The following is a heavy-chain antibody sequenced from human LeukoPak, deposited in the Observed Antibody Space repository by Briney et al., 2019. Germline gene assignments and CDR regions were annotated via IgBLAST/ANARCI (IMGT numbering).Heavy chain of an antibody. J-gene: IGHJ4*02. V-gene: IGHV3-48*02. Sequence: GGSLRLSCAASGFTFSDYSMNWVRQAPGKGLEWVSYISSSTTIFYADSVKGRFTISRDNAKNSLFLQMNGLRDEDTALYYCARERVIAAAGDGFDSWGQGTLVTVSS. D-gene: IGHD2-21*01. CDR2: ISSSTTI. CDR3: ARERVIAAAGDGFDS. CDR1: GFTFSDYS.